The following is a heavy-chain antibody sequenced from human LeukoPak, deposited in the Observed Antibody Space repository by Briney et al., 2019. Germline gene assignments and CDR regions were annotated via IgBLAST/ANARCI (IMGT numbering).Heavy chain of an antibody. J-gene: IGHJ4*02. CDR3: ALGDCSSTSCYVFDY. CDR1: GGYISSYY. D-gene: IGHD2-2*01. Sequence: SETLSLTCTVSGGYISSYYWSWIRQPPGKGLEWIGYIFNSGSTNYNPSLKSRVIISVDASKNQFSLKLSSVTAADTAVYFCALGDCSSTSCYVFDYWGQGTLVTVSS. CDR2: IFNSGST. V-gene: IGHV4-59*01.